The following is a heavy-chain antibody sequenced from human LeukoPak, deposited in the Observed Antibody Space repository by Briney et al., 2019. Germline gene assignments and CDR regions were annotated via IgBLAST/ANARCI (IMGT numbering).Heavy chain of an antibody. CDR2: IIPIFGTA. V-gene: IGHV1-69*05. J-gene: IGHJ6*03. Sequence: SVKVSCKASGGTFSSYAISWVRQAPGQGLEWMGGIIPIFGTANYAQKFQGRVTITTDESTSTAYMELSSLRSEDTAVYYYARGPDIAAAGTYVDVWGKGTTVTVSS. CDR3: ARGPDIAAAGTYVDV. CDR1: GGTFSSYA. D-gene: IGHD6-13*01.